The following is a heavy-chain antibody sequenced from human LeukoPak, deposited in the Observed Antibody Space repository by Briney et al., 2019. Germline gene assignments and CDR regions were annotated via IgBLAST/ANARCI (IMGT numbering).Heavy chain of an antibody. V-gene: IGHV3-23*01. CDR3: AKDADPAFTYYYDSSGYYIDD. CDR2: ISGSGGST. Sequence: GGSLRLSCAASGFTVSSYAMSWVRQAPGKGLEWVSAISGSGGSTYYADCVKGPFTISRDNSKNTLYLQMNSLRAEDTAVYYCAKDADPAFTYYYDSSGYYIDDWGQGTLVTVSS. J-gene: IGHJ4*02. D-gene: IGHD3-22*01. CDR1: GFTVSSYA.